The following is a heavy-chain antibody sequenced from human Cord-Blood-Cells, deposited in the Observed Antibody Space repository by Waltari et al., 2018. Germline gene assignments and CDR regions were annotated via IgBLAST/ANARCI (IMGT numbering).Heavy chain of an antibody. Sequence: QVQLVQSGAEVKKPGASVKVSCKASGYTFTSYAMHWVRQAPGQRLEWMGWINAGNGNTKYSQKFQGRVTITRDTSASTAYMELSSLRSEATAVYYCARGHIVVVIARYFDLWGRGTLVTVSS. CDR2: INAGNGNT. CDR3: ARGHIVVVIARYFDL. CDR1: GYTFTSYA. V-gene: IGHV1-3*01. J-gene: IGHJ2*01. D-gene: IGHD2-21*01.